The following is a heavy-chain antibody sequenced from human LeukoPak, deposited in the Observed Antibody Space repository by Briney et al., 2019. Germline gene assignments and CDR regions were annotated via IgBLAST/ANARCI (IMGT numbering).Heavy chain of an antibody. D-gene: IGHD3-10*01. J-gene: IGHJ4*02. Sequence: SETLSLTCTVSGGSISGYYWSWIRQPPGKGLEWIGYIHYSGSTNYNPSLKSRVTISVDTSKNQFSLKLSSVTAADTAVYYCARDTHYYGSGSYFLWGQGTLVTVSS. CDR3: ARDTHYYGSGSYFL. CDR2: IHYSGST. CDR1: GGSISGYY. V-gene: IGHV4-59*01.